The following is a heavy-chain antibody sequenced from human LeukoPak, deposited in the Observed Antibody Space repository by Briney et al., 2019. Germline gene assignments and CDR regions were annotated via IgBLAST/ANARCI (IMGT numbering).Heavy chain of an antibody. D-gene: IGHD2-15*01. CDR1: GFTFSSYE. V-gene: IGHV3-48*03. CDR2: ISSSGSTI. CDR3: AKGTTILPGVFDY. J-gene: IGHJ4*02. Sequence: GGSLRLSCAASGFTFSSYEMNWVRQAPGKGLEWVSYISSSGSTIYYADSVKGRFTISRDNAKNTLYLQMNSLRAEDTAVYYCAKGTTILPGVFDYWGQGTLVTVSS.